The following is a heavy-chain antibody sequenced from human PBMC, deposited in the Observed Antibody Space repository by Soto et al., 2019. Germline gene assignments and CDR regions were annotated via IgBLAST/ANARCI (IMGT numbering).Heavy chain of an antibody. CDR2: IIPIFGTA. CDR1: GGTFSSYA. J-gene: IGHJ6*02. Sequence: QVQLVQSGAEVKKPGSSVKVSCKASGGTFSSYAISWVRQAPGQGLEWMGGIIPIFGTANYAQKFQGRVTITADESTSTAYMELSSLRSEDTAVYYCARETRTYYYGSGRGYYYGMDVWGQGTTVTVSS. V-gene: IGHV1-69*01. D-gene: IGHD3-10*01. CDR3: ARETRTYYYGSGRGYYYGMDV.